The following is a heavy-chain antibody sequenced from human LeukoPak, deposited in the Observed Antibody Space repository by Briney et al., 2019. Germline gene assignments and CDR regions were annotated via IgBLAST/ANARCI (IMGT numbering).Heavy chain of an antibody. CDR1: GGSFSGYY. J-gene: IGHJ4*02. CDR3: AREARIYVGDGYYYGN. Sequence: SETLSLTCTVSGGSFSGYYWAWIRQPAGTGLEWIGRIYTSGTTNYNPSLKSPVTMSVDTSKNQFSLKLNSVTAADTAVYYCAREARIYVGDGYYYGNWGQGTLVTVSS. V-gene: IGHV4-4*07. D-gene: IGHD3-10*01. CDR2: IYTSGTT.